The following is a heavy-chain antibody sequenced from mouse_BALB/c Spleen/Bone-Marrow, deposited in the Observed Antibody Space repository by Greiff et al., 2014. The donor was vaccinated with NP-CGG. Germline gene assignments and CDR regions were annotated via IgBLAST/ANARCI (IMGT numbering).Heavy chain of an antibody. J-gene: IGHJ2*01. D-gene: IGHD2-14*01. V-gene: IGHV2-2*02. CDR3: ARNRDYRYDAYFDY. CDR1: GFSLTSYG. CDR2: IRSGGST. Sequence: VKLVESGPGLVQPSQSLSITCTVSGFSLTSYGVHWVRQSPGKGLEWLGVIRSGGSTDYNAAFISRLSISKDNSKSQVFFKMNSLQANDTAIYYCARNRDYRYDAYFDYWGQGTTLTISS.